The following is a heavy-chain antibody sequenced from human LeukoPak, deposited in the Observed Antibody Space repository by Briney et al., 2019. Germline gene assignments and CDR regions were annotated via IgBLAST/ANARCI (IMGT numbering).Heavy chain of an antibody. Sequence: SETLSLTCAVYGGSFSGYYWSWIRQPPGKGLEWIGEINHSGSTNYNPSLKSRVTISVDTSKNQFSLKLSSVTAADTAVYYCARAPYHLPPQCSSTSCYQGAAAGKNWFDPWGQGTLVTVSS. J-gene: IGHJ5*02. CDR3: ARAPYHLPPQCSSTSCYQGAAAGKNWFDP. V-gene: IGHV4-34*01. CDR1: GGSFSGYY. D-gene: IGHD2-2*01. CDR2: INHSGST.